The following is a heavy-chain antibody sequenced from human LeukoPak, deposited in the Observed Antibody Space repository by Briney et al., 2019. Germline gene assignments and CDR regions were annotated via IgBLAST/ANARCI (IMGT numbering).Heavy chain of an antibody. CDR2: INPNSGGT. J-gene: IGHJ4*02. CDR1: GYTFTGYY. Sequence: GASVKVSCKASGYTFTGYYMHWVRPAPGQGLEWMGWINPNSGGTNYAQKFQGRVTMTRDTSISTAYMELSRLRSDDTAVYYCARVPYYYGSGSYGGDFDYWGQGTLVTVSS. D-gene: IGHD3-10*01. V-gene: IGHV1-2*02. CDR3: ARVPYYYGSGSYGGDFDY.